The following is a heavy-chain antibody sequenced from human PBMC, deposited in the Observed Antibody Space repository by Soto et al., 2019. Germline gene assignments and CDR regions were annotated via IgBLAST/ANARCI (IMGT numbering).Heavy chain of an antibody. J-gene: IGHJ3*02. V-gene: IGHV3-74*01. Sequence: EVQLVESGGGLVQPGASLRLSCAASGFTFSYYWMHWVRQAPGKGLVWVSRIHSDGSSTTYADSVKGRFTISRDNARNTVYLQMNSLRVEDRAVYYCARGDRGAFDIWGQGTVVTVSS. CDR1: GFTFSYYW. D-gene: IGHD1-26*01. CDR2: IHSDGSST. CDR3: ARGDRGAFDI.